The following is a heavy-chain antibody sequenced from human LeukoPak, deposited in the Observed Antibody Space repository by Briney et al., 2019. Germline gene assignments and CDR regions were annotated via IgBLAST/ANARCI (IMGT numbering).Heavy chain of an antibody. V-gene: IGHV3-33*01. CDR1: GFTFSSYG. Sequence: PGGSLRLSCAASGFTFSSYGMHWVRQAPGKGLEWVAVIWYDGSNKYYADSVKGRFTISRDNSKNTLYLQVNSLRAEDTAVYYCARDLGYYGSGSTTYDYWGQGTLVTVSS. J-gene: IGHJ4*02. CDR2: IWYDGSNK. D-gene: IGHD3-10*01. CDR3: ARDLGYYGSGSTTYDY.